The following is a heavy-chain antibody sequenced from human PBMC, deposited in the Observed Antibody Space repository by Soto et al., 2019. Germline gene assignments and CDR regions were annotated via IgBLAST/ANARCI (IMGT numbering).Heavy chain of an antibody. Sequence: PGGSLRLSCAASGFTFSDYYRSWIRQAPGKGLEWVSYISSSGSTIYYADSVKGRFTISRDNAKNSLYLQMNSKRAEDTAVYYCAGFFCRGTSGIYYYYNYMAFWGKGSSVPV. CDR1: GFTFSDYY. CDR3: AGFFCRGTSGIYYYYNYMAF. CDR2: ISSSGSTI. J-gene: IGHJ6*03. V-gene: IGHV3-11*01. D-gene: IGHD2-15*01.